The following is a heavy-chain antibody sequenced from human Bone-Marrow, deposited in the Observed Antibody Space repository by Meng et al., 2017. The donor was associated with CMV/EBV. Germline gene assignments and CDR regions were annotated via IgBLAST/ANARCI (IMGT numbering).Heavy chain of an antibody. CDR2: ISRSSSYI. CDR1: GLTFRSYS. V-gene: IGHV3-21*01. J-gene: IGHJ5*02. CDR3: ARGQWFDP. Sequence: RRSCAAAGLTFRSYSRNWERQAPGKGLEWVAYISRSSSYIYYADSVKGRLTISRDNAKNSLYLQMNSLRAEDTAVYYCARGQWFDPWGQGTLVTVSS.